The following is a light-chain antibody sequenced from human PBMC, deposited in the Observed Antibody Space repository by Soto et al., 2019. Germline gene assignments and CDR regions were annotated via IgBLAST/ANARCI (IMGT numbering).Light chain of an antibody. V-gene: IGKV3-20*01. Sequence: EIVLTQSPGTLSLSPGERATLSCRASQSVSNSYLAWYQQKLGQAPRLLIYGASSRATGIPDRFSGSGSGTDFTLTINRLEPEDFAVYYCQQYGSSSSWTFGQGTKVDIK. CDR2: GAS. J-gene: IGKJ1*01. CDR1: QSVSNSY. CDR3: QQYGSSSSWT.